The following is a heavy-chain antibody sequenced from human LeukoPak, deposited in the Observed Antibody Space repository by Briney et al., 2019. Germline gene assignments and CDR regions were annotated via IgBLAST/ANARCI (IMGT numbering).Heavy chain of an antibody. CDR1: GGTFSSYA. CDR3: ASGAAGIFVGVDV. CDR2: INPNSGGT. J-gene: IGHJ6*04. Sequence: GASVKVSCKASGGTFSSYAISWVRQAPGQGLEWMGWINPNSGGTNYAQKFQGRVTMTRDTSISTACMELSRLRSDDTAVYYCASGAAGIFVGVDVWGKGTTVTVSS. D-gene: IGHD6-13*01. V-gene: IGHV1-2*02.